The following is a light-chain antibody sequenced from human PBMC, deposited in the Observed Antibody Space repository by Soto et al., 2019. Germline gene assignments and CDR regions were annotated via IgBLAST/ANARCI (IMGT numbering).Light chain of an antibody. CDR1: SNDVGTYNL. V-gene: IGLV2-23*01. J-gene: IGLJ2*01. Sequence: QSALTQPASVSGSPGQSIPISCTGISNDVGTYNLVSWYQHHPGKAPKLIIYEASKRPSGVPNRFSGSKSGNTASLTISGLHAEDEADYYCCSYGRSVVFGGGTKVTVL. CDR2: EAS. CDR3: CSYGRSVV.